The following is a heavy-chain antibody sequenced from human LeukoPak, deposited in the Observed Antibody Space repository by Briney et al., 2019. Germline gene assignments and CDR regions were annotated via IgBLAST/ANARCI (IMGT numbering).Heavy chain of an antibody. D-gene: IGHD6-13*01. CDR3: ARAFSSSWSYYSYYAMDV. CDR2: INPNSGGT. J-gene: IGHJ6*02. CDR1: GYTFTGYY. Sequence: ASVKVSCKASGYTFTGYYMHWVRQAPGQWLEWMGWINPNSGGTNYAQKFQGWVTMTRDTSISTAYMELSRLRPDDTAVYYCARAFSSSWSYYSYYAMDVWGQGTTVTVSS. V-gene: IGHV1-2*04.